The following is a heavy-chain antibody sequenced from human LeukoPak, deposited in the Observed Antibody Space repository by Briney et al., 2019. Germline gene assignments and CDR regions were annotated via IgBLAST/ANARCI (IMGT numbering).Heavy chain of an antibody. Sequence: GGSLRLSCAASGFTFSDYYMSWIRQATGKGLEWVSNISSSGSSIYYADSVKGRFTISRDNAKNSLYLQMNSLRAEDTAVYYCARGNYDFWSGYSYYFDYWGQGTLVTVSS. J-gene: IGHJ4*02. CDR3: ARGNYDFWSGYSYYFDY. CDR2: ISSSGSSI. CDR1: GFTFSDYY. D-gene: IGHD3-3*01. V-gene: IGHV3-11*04.